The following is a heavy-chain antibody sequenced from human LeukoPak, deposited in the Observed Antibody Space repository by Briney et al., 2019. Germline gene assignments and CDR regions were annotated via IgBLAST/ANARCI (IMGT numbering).Heavy chain of an antibody. Sequence: GGSLRLSCAASGFTFSSYAMSWVRQAPGKGLEWVSAIRGSGGSTYYAYAVKGRFTISRDNYKNTLYLQMNSLRAADTAVYYCAKDLIVWEGAGLDYWGQGTLVTVSS. D-gene: IGHD1-26*01. CDR1: GFTFSSYA. J-gene: IGHJ4*02. CDR3: AKDLIVWEGAGLDY. CDR2: IRGSGGST. V-gene: IGHV3-23*01.